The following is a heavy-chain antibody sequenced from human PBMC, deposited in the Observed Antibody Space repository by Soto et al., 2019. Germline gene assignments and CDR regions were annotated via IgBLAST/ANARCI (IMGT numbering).Heavy chain of an antibody. CDR1: GGSISSGGYS. D-gene: IGHD5-12*01. Sequence: SETLSLTCAVSGGSISSGGYSWSWIRQPPGKGLEWIGYIYHSGSTYYNPSLKSRVTISVDTSKNQFSLKLSSVTAADTAVYYCARHATDIVATKFDYYYYGMDVWGQGTTVTVSS. CDR2: IYHSGST. CDR3: ARHATDIVATKFDYYYYGMDV. V-gene: IGHV4-30-2*01. J-gene: IGHJ6*02.